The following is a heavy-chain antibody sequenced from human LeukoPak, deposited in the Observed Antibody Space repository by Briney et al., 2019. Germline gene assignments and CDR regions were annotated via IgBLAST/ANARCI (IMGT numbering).Heavy chain of an antibody. CDR2: IYFSGTT. Sequence: SETLSLTCTVSGGSISSSSYHWGWIRQPPGQGLEWIGSIYFSGTTFYNQSLKSRVTISVDTSKNQFSLKVSSVTAADTAVYYSEDGIRYTSGGYDYWGQGTLVTVSS. CDR3: EDGIRYTSGGYDY. J-gene: IGHJ4*02. CDR1: GGSISSSSYH. V-gene: IGHV4-39*01. D-gene: IGHD6-19*01.